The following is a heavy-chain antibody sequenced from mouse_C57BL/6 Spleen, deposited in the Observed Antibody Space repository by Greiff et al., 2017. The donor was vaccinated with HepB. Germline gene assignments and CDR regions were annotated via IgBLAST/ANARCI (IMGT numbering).Heavy chain of an antibody. CDR1: GYTFTSYW. J-gene: IGHJ2*01. CDR2: LHPSDSDT. D-gene: IGHD1-1*01. Sequence: VQLQQPGAELVKPGASVKVSCKASGYTFTSYWMHWVKQRPGQGLEWIGRLHPSDSDTNYNQKFKGKATLTVDKSSSTAYMQLSSLTSEDSAVYYCAILNYYGSSYDYWGQGTTLTVSS. CDR3: AILNYYGSSYDY. V-gene: IGHV1-74*01.